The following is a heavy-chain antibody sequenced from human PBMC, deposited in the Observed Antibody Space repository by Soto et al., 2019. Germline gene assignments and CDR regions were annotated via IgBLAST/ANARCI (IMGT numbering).Heavy chain of an antibody. Sequence: RSVRRSCADPGFPRTNYAKHWVRQAPGKGLEWVAVISYDGTNEYYADSVKGRLTISRDNSKNTLYLQVNSLTADDTAVYYCARDVDSGSSQYYHHFYGMEVWPPVTTVTVS. J-gene: IGHJ6*02. CDR2: ISYDGTNE. CDR3: ARDVDSGSSQYYHHFYGMEV. D-gene: IGHD1-26*01. CDR1: GFPRTNYA. V-gene: IGHV3-30-3*01.